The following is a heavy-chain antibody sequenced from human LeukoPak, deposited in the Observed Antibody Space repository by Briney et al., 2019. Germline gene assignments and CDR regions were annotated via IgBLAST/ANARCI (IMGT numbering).Heavy chain of an antibody. Sequence: PGGSLRLSCAASGFTFSSYGMHWVRQAPGKGLEWVAVIWYDGSNKYYADSVKGRFTISRDNSKNTLYLQTNSLRAEDTAVYYCAKVSGSVAGTSLDYWGQGTLVTVSS. CDR3: AKVSGSVAGTSLDY. CDR1: GFTFSSYG. CDR2: IWYDGSNK. V-gene: IGHV3-33*06. J-gene: IGHJ4*02. D-gene: IGHD6-19*01.